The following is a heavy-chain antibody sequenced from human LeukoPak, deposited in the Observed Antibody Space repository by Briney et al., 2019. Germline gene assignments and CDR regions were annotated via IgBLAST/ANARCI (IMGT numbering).Heavy chain of an antibody. CDR2: INPSGGST. J-gene: IGHJ6*03. V-gene: IGHV1-46*01. CDR1: GYTFTSYY. Sequence: ASVKVSYKASGYTFTSYYMHWVRQAPGQGLEWMGIINPSGGSTSYAQKFQGRVTMTRDMSTSTVYMELSSLRSEDTAVYYCARAPCDGVCYAGYYYYYMDVWGKGTTVTVSS. D-gene: IGHD2-8*01. CDR3: ARAPCDGVCYAGYYYYYMDV.